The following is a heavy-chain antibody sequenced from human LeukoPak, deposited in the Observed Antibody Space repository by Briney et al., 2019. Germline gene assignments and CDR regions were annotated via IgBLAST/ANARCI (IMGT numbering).Heavy chain of an antibody. CDR3: AKDRITVIVAPDYFDY. D-gene: IGHD3-22*01. V-gene: IGHV3-23*01. Sequence: GGSLRLSCAASGFTFSSYAMSWVRQAPGKGLEWVSAISGSGGSTYYADSVEGRFTISRDNSKNTLYLQMNSLRAEDTAVYYCAKDRITVIVAPDYFDYWGQGTLVTVSS. J-gene: IGHJ4*02. CDR1: GFTFSSYA. CDR2: ISGSGGST.